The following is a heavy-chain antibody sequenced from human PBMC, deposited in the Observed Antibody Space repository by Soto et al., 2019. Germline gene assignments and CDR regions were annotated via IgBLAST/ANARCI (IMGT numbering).Heavy chain of an antibody. CDR1: GNTFISNV. V-gene: IGHV1-18*01. CDR3: TREGSAPYYYYGMDA. Sequence: ASVKVSCKASGNTFISNVINWVRQAPGQGLEWMGWISAYSGNAVYAQKFQGRVTMTVDTSTSTAYMELRSLRSDDTAIYYCTREGSAPYYYYGMDAWGQGTTVTGSS. D-gene: IGHD3-10*01. CDR2: ISAYSGNA. J-gene: IGHJ6*02.